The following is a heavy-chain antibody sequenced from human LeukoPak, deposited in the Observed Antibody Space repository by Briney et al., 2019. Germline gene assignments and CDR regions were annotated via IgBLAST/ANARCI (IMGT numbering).Heavy chain of an antibody. CDR2: IGGSGGST. J-gene: IGHJ4*02. D-gene: IGHD3-10*01. Sequence: AGGSLRLSCAASGFTFTSYVMSWVRQAPGKGLEWVSGIGGSGGSTYYADSVKGRFTISRDNSKNTLYLQMNSLRAEDTAVYYCAKQENRAVDFWGQGTLVTVSS. CDR3: AKQENRAVDF. V-gene: IGHV3-23*01. CDR1: GFTFTSYV.